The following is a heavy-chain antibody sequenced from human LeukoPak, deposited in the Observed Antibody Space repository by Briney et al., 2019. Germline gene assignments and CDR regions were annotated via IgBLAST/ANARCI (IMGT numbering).Heavy chain of an antibody. J-gene: IGHJ3*01. Sequence: SETLSLTCTVSGGSISSYYWSWIRQPPGKGLEWIGYIYYSGSTNYNPSLKSRVTISVDTSRNQFSLTPSSVTAADTAVYYCARQPGGTAAFDLWGQGTMVTVSS. D-gene: IGHD1-14*01. CDR3: ARQPGGTAAFDL. V-gene: IGHV4-59*08. CDR1: GGSISSYY. CDR2: IYYSGST.